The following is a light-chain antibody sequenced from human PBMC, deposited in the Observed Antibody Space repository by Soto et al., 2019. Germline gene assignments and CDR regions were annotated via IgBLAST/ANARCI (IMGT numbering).Light chain of an antibody. CDR1: QIVSSY. J-gene: IGKJ1*01. CDR2: DAS. V-gene: IGKV3-20*01. Sequence: IRLTQSAGTLALSPGERATRSCRASQIVSSYLAWYQQKPGQAPRLLIYDASTRATGIPDRFSGSGSGTDFTLTISRLEPEDFAVYYCQQYGSSPRTFGQGTKVDIK. CDR3: QQYGSSPRT.